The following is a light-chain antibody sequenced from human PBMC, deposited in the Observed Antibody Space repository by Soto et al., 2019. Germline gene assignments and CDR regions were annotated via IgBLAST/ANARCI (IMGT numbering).Light chain of an antibody. CDR1: QGISSY. Sequence: AIRMTQAPSSFSASTGDRVTITCRARQGISSYLAWYQQKPGQAPKLLIYAAYTLLSGVASRFSGSGSGTDFTLTLSCLQSEDFATYYCQQYYSYPGTFGQGTKVEIK. CDR2: AAY. J-gene: IGKJ1*01. V-gene: IGKV1-8*01. CDR3: QQYYSYPGT.